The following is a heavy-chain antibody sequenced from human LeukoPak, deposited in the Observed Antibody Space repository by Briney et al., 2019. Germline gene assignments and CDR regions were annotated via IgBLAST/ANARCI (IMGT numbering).Heavy chain of an antibody. V-gene: IGHV4-59*08. CDR2: IYYSGST. D-gene: IGHD3-10*01. CDR3: ARHSPYYYGSGNFDY. J-gene: IGHJ4*02. CDR1: GGSISSYY. Sequence: KPSETLSLTCTVSGGSISSYYWSWIRQPPGKGLEWIGYIYYSGSTNYNPSLKSRVTISVDTSKNQFSLKLSSVTAADTAVYYCARHSPYYYGSGNFDYWGQGTLVTVSS.